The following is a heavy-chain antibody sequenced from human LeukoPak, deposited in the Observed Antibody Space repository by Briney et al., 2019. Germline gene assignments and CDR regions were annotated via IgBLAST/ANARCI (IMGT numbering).Heavy chain of an antibody. CDR2: ISAYNGNT. Sequence: ASVKLSCKASGYTFTSYGISWVRQAPGQGLEWMGCISAYNGNTNYAHKLQGRVTMTTDTSTGTAYMELRSLRSDDTAVYYCASTYCRSTSCYNYYMDVWGKGTTVTVSS. J-gene: IGHJ6*03. V-gene: IGHV1-18*01. CDR3: ASTYCRSTSCYNYYMDV. D-gene: IGHD2-2*02. CDR1: GYTFTSYG.